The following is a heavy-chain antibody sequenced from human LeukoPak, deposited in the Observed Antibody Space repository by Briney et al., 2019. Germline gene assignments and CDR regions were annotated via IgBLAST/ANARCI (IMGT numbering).Heavy chain of an antibody. D-gene: IGHD3-10*01. Sequence: HPGGSLRLSCAASGFTFSSYSMNWVRQAPGKGLEWVSYISSSSSTIYYADSVKGRFTISRDNSRSTLYLQMNSLRPEDTAIYYCAREGYYGSGSPPSLYFDYWGQGTLVTVSS. V-gene: IGHV3-48*01. CDR1: GFTFSSYS. J-gene: IGHJ4*02. CDR2: ISSSSSTI. CDR3: AREGYYGSGSPPSLYFDY.